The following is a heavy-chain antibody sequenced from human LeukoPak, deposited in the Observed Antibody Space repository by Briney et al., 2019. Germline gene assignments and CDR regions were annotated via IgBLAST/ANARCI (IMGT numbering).Heavy chain of an antibody. CDR3: ARDHHRRLYDIQARDTFDI. CDR2: IGSTSSTI. D-gene: IGHD3-22*01. Sequence: GGSLRLSCAASGFTFSSYTMNWVRQAPGKGLEWVSYIGSTSSTIYYADSVKGRFTISRDNAKNSLYLQMNSLRAEDTAVYYCARDHHRRLYDIQARDTFDIWGQGTMVTVSS. J-gene: IGHJ3*02. V-gene: IGHV3-48*01. CDR1: GFTFSSYT.